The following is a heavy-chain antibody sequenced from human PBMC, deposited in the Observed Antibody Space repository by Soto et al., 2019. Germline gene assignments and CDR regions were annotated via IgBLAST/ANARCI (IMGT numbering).Heavy chain of an antibody. Sequence: EVQLVESGGGLVQPGGSLRLSCAASGFTFSSYSMNWVRQPPGKGLAWVSYISSSSSTIYYADSVKGRFTISRDNAKNSLYLQMNSLRAEDTAVYYCAREYDYGDYGYFDYWGQGTLVTVSS. J-gene: IGHJ4*02. V-gene: IGHV3-48*01. CDR1: GFTFSSYS. CDR3: AREYDYGDYGYFDY. CDR2: ISSSSSTI. D-gene: IGHD4-17*01.